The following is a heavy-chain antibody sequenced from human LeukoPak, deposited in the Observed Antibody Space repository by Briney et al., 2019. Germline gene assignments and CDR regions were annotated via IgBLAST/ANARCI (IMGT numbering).Heavy chain of an antibody. CDR2: INHSGST. CDR1: GFTFSSYA. J-gene: IGHJ3*02. CDR3: ARGREVGARARGAFDI. V-gene: IGHV4-34*01. D-gene: IGHD1-26*01. Sequence: PGGSLRLSCAASGFTFSSYAMSWVRQAPGKGLEWIGEINHSGSTNYNPSLKSRVTISVDTSKNQFSLKLSSVTAADTAVYYCARGREVGARARGAFDIWGQGTMVTVSS.